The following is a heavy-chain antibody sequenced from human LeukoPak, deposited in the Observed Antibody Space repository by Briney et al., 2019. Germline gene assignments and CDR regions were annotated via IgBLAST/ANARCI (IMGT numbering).Heavy chain of an antibody. CDR2: IYWNDDK. J-gene: IGHJ4*02. D-gene: IGHD2-2*01. CDR3: AHSLAQEYCSSTSCYPYFCY. CDR1: GFSLSTSGVG. V-gene: IGHV2-5*01. Sequence: SGPTLVKPTQTLTLTCTFSGFSLSTSGVGVGWIRQPPGKALEWLALIYWNDDKRYSPSLKSRLTITKDTSKNQVVLTMTNMDPVDTAKYSWAHSLAQEYCSSTSCYPYFCYWGQGTLVTVSS.